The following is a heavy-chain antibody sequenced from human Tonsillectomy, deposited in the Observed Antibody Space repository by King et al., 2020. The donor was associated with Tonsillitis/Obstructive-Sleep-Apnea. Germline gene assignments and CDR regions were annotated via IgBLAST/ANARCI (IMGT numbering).Heavy chain of an antibody. D-gene: IGHD3-3*01. CDR3: AGDSGSDFWSGYYRY. CDR2: ISASNGNT. J-gene: IGHJ4*02. Sequence: VQLVESGAEVKKPGASVKFSCKASGYTFTSYGISWVRQAPGQGLELMGGISASNGNTNYARKLQGRVTRTTDPSTRTDYMELRSLSSDDTAVYYCAGDSGSDFWSGYYRYWGQGTLVTVSS. V-gene: IGHV1-18*01. CDR1: GYTFTSYG.